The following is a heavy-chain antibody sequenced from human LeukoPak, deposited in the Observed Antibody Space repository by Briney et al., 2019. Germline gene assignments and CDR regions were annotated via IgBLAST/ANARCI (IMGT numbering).Heavy chain of an antibody. Sequence: PGGSLRLSCAASGFTFDDYGMSWVRPAPGKGLEWVSGINWNGGSTGYADSVKGRFTISRDNAKNSLYLQMNSLRAEDTALYYCARATHYYESSGYDYWGQGTLVTVSS. J-gene: IGHJ4*02. CDR2: INWNGGST. CDR1: GFTFDDYG. CDR3: ARATHYYESSGYDY. D-gene: IGHD3-22*01. V-gene: IGHV3-20*04.